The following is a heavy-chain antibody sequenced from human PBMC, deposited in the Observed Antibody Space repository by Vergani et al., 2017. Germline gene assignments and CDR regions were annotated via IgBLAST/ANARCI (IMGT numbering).Heavy chain of an antibody. CDR2: ISAYNGNT. CDR1: GYTFTSYG. Sequence: QVQLVQSGAEVKKPGASVKVSCKASGYTFTSYGISWVRQAPGQGLEWMGWISAYNGNTNYAQKLQGRVTMTTDKSTSTAYMELRSLRSDDTAVYYCARAPTGSPSSYYYYGMDVWGQGTTVTVSS. CDR3: ARAPTGSPSSYYYYGMDV. D-gene: IGHD1-1*01. J-gene: IGHJ6*02. V-gene: IGHV1-18*04.